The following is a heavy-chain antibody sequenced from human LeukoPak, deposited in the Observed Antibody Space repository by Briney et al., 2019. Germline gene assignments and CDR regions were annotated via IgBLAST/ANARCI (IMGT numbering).Heavy chain of an antibody. V-gene: IGHV1-2*02. J-gene: IGHJ4*02. D-gene: IGHD1-14*01. CDR2: INPNSGGT. CDR3: ARDIID. CDR1: GYSFRSYY. Sequence: ASVMVSCKASGYSFRSYYINWVRQAPGQGLEWMGWINPNSGGTNYAQKFQGRVTMTRDTSISTAYMELSRLRSDDTAVYYCARDIIDWGQGTLVTVSS.